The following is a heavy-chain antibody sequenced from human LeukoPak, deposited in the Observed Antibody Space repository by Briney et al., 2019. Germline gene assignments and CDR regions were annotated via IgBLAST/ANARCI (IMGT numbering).Heavy chain of an antibody. J-gene: IGHJ4*02. Sequence: GGSLRLSGVASEFNVMNRYMSWHRPAPEKGPEWVSVIYSDGGTQYADSVKGRFTISRDNSKNTLYLQMNSLRAEDTAVYYCARDIRGTISGSGNWGQGTLVIVSS. V-gene: IGHV3-53*01. CDR1: EFNVMNRY. D-gene: IGHD3-10*01. CDR3: ARDIRGTISGSGN. CDR2: IYSDGGT.